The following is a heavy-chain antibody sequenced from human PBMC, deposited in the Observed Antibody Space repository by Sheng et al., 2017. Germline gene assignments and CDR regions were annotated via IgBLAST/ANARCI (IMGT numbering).Heavy chain of an antibody. CDR1: GFSFRNYG. CDR3: AKDSGVKDRFTSGSYGDS. CDR2: IRYDGGLK. Sequence: QVQLVESGGGVVQPGGSLRLSCAASGFSFRNYGMHWVRQAPGKGLEWVAFIRYDGGLKYYADSVKGRFTVSRDNSRNTLYLEMNNLRTEDTALFHCAKDSGVKDRFTSGSYGDSWGQGTLVIVS. D-gene: IGHD3-10*01. J-gene: IGHJ4*02. V-gene: IGHV3-30*02.